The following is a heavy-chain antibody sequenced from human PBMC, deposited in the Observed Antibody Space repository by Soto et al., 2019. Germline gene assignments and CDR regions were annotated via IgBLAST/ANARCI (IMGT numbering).Heavy chain of an antibody. CDR3: ARDLTITKGDY. J-gene: IGHJ4*02. Sequence: EVQLVESGGGLVQPGGSLRLSCTASGFPFSSYWMHWVRQAPGQGLVWVSRINSDGSSTTYADSVKGRFTISRDNAKNTVYLQMNSLRAEDTAVYYCARDLTITKGDYWGQGTLVTVSS. CDR2: INSDGSST. V-gene: IGHV3-74*01. CDR1: GFPFSSYW. D-gene: IGHD5-12*01.